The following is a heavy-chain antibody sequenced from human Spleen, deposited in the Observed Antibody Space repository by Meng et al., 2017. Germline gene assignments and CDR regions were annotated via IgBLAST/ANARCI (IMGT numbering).Heavy chain of an antibody. J-gene: IGHJ4*02. Sequence: GESLKISCVASGLRFTDAWLTWVRQAPGKGLEWVGRINRNSDGGTIDYAAPVKGRFTISRDDSKNTLYLQMNSLKTEDTAVYYCSGHVDYWGQGTLVTGAS. CDR2: INRNSDGGTI. CDR3: SGHVDY. CDR1: GLRFTDAW. V-gene: IGHV3-15*01.